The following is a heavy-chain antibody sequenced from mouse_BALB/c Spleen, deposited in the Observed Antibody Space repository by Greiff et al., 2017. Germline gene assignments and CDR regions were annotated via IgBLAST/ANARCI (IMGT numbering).Heavy chain of an antibody. CDR1: GYTFTSYW. V-gene: IGHV1S81*02. CDR2: INPSNGRT. D-gene: IGHD1-2*01. CDR3: ATTATAWFAY. J-gene: IGHJ3*01. Sequence: QVQLQQPGAELAKPGASVKLSCKASGYTFTSYWMHWVKQRPGQGLEWIGEINPSNGRTNYNEKFKSKATLTVDKSSSTAYMQLSSLTSEDSAVYYCATTATAWFAYWGQGTLVTVSA.